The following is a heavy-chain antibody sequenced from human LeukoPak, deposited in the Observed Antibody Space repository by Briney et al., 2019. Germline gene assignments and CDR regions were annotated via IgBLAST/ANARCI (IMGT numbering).Heavy chain of an antibody. J-gene: IGHJ4*02. CDR2: ISSSGSTI. Sequence: PGGSPRLSCAASGFTFSSYEMNWVRQAPGKGLEWVSYISSSGSTIYYADSVKGRFTISRDNAKNSLYLQMNSLRAEDTAVYYCARVPYYDILTGYYSPYFDYWGQGTLVTVSS. V-gene: IGHV3-48*03. CDR1: GFTFSSYE. D-gene: IGHD3-9*01. CDR3: ARVPYYDILTGYYSPYFDY.